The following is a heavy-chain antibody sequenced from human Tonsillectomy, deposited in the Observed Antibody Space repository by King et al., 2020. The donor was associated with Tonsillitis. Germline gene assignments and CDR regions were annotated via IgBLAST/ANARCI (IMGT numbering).Heavy chain of an antibody. CDR1: GYTFSSYY. Sequence: QLVQSGADLKKPGASVKVSCKASGYTFSSYYMHWVRQAPGQGLEWRGIINPSGGSKNYAQEFQGRVTMTRDTSTSTVYMGLSSLRSEDTAMYYCARAGGSYRGYFDYWGQGTLVTVSS. V-gene: IGHV1-46*01. D-gene: IGHD1-26*01. CDR2: INPSGGSK. CDR3: ARAGGSYRGYFDY. J-gene: IGHJ4*02.